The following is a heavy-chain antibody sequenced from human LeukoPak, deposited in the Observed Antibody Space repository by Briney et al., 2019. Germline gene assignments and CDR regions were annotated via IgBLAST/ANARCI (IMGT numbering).Heavy chain of an antibody. J-gene: IGHJ6*03. CDR1: GYTFTGYY. Sequence: GASVKVSCKASGYTFTGYYMHWVRQAPGQGLEWMGWINPNSGGTNYAQKFQGRVTMTRDTSISTAYMELSRLRSDDTAVYYCARTPTVGWFGELLDYYYYMDVWGKGTTVTISS. CDR3: ARTPTVGWFGELLDYYYYMDV. CDR2: INPNSGGT. V-gene: IGHV1-2*02. D-gene: IGHD3-10*01.